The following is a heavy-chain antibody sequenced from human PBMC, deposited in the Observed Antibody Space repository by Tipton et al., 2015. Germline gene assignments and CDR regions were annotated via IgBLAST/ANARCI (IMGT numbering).Heavy chain of an antibody. V-gene: IGHV3-9*01. CDR3: AKDLRDFDGIVGTVDM. CDR1: GFTFDDYA. Sequence: SGFTFDDYAMHWVRQVPGTGLEWVSGISWNSGSLGYADSVKGRFTISRDNAKNSLYLQMDSLGPEDTALYYCAKDLRDFDGIVGTVDMWGQGTMVTVSS. CDR2: ISWNSGSL. D-gene: IGHD5-24*01. J-gene: IGHJ3*02.